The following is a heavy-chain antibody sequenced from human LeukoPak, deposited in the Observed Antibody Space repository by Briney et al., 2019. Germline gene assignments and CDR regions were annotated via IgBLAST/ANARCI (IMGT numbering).Heavy chain of an antibody. J-gene: IGHJ6*02. CDR2: ISGSGGST. CDR1: GFTFSSYA. CDR3: ARDRVWFGDLRNYYYGMDV. V-gene: IGHV3-23*01. Sequence: PGGSLRLSCAASGFTFSSYAMSWVRQAPGKGLEWVSAISGSGGSTYYADSVKGRFTISRDNSKNTLYLQMNSLRAEDTAVYYCARDRVWFGDLRNYYYGMDVWGQGTTVTVSS. D-gene: IGHD3-10*01.